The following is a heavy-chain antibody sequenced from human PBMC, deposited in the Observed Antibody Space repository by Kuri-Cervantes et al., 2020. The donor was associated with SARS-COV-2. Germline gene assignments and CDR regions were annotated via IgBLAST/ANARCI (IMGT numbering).Heavy chain of an antibody. Sequence: SETLSPTCAISGHSASNNIGAWNWIRQSPERGLEWLGRTYYRSKWYNDYATSVQSRISINPDTSKNQFSLHLKSVTPEDTAVYYCAREVYCNGGSCYGDNWFDPWGQGTLVTVSS. V-gene: IGHV6-1*01. CDR3: AREVYCNGGSCYGDNWFDP. CDR2: TYYRSKWYN. CDR1: GHSASNNIGA. D-gene: IGHD2-15*01. J-gene: IGHJ5*02.